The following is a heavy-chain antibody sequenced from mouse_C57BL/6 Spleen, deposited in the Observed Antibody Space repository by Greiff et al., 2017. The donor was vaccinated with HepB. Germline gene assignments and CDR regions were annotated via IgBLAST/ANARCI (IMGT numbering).Heavy chain of an antibody. Sequence: EVKLVESGGGLVKPGGSLKLSCAASGFTFSSYAMSWVRQTPEKRLEWVATISDGGSYTYYPDNVKGRFTITRDNAKNNLYLQMSHLKSEDTAMYYCARAGTGTKAWPYWGQGTLVTVSA. D-gene: IGHD4-1*01. CDR1: GFTFSSYA. CDR2: ISDGGSYT. V-gene: IGHV5-4*03. CDR3: ARAGTGTKAWPY. J-gene: IGHJ3*01.